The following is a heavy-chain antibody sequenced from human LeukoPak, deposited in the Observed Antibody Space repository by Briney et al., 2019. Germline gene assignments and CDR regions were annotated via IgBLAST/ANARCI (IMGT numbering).Heavy chain of an antibody. CDR3: AREVPETEYDFWSGKSYYYYYYMDV. J-gene: IGHJ6*03. V-gene: IGHV4-61*02. CDR2: IYTSGST. CDR1: GGSISSGSYY. D-gene: IGHD3-3*01. Sequence: PSETLSLTCTVSGGSISSGSYYWSWIRQPAGKGLEWIGRIYTSGSTNYNPSLKSRVTISVDTSKNQFSLKLSAVTAADTAVYYCAREVPETEYDFWSGKSYYYYYYMDVWGKGTTVTVSS.